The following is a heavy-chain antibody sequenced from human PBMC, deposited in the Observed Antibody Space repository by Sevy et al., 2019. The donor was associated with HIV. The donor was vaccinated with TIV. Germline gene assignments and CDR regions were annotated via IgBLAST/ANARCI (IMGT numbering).Heavy chain of an antibody. V-gene: IGHV3-15*01. CDR2: IKSKTDGGTT. Sequence: GGSLRLSCAASGFTFSNAWMSWVRHAPGKGLEWVGRIKSKTDGGTTDYAAPVKGRFTISRDDSKNTLYLQMNSLKTEDTAVYYCTTSQWELPHDAFDIWGQGTMVTVSS. J-gene: IGHJ3*02. CDR3: TTSQWELPHDAFDI. D-gene: IGHD1-26*01. CDR1: GFTFSNAW.